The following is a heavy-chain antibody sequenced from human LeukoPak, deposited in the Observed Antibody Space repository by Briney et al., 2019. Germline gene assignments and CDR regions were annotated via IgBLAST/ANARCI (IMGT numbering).Heavy chain of an antibody. J-gene: IGHJ4*02. CDR2: IWHDGSYK. CDR1: GFIFSSFG. D-gene: IGHD3-22*01. V-gene: IGHV3-33*01. CDR3: ARVGDYENSGSQPFDY. Sequence: GGSLRLSCAASGFIFSSFGMHWVRQAPGKGLEWVAVIWHDGSYKYYLDSVKGRFTISRDNVKNTLYLQMNNLRVEDTAVYYCARVGDYENSGSQPFDYWGQGTLVTVSS.